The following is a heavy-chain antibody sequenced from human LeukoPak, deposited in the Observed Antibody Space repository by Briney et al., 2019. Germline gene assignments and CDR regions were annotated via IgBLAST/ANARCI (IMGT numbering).Heavy chain of an antibody. D-gene: IGHD2-2*01. V-gene: IGHV3-48*01. CDR2: VSPNGYTI. J-gene: IGHJ2*01. CDR1: GFTFSNYN. Sequence: GGSLRLSCAASGFTFSNYNMNWVRQTPGKGLEWVSYVSPNGYTIHYADSVKGRFTISRDNAKDSLYLQMNSLRAEDTAVYYCARGVPAAISIWYFDLWGRGTLVTVSS. CDR3: ARGVPAAISIWYFDL.